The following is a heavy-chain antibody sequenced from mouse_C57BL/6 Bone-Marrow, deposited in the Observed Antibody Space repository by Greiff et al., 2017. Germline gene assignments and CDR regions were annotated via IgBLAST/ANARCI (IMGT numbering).Heavy chain of an antibody. J-gene: IGHJ4*01. CDR2: MHPNGGSP. V-gene: IGHV1-64*01. CDR3: ARSYDYDDYTMDH. Sequence: QVQLQQPGAELVKPGASVKLSCKASGYTFTNYWMHWVKQRHGQGLEWIGMMHPNGGSPDYNEKFKSEATLSVDKSSRTAYMELSSLTSEDSAVYYCARSYDYDDYTMDHWGQGTSVPVSS. CDR1: GYTFTNYW. D-gene: IGHD2-4*01.